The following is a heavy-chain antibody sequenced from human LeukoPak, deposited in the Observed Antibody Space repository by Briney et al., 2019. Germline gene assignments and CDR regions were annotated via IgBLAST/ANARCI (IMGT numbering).Heavy chain of an antibody. J-gene: IGHJ4*02. D-gene: IGHD4-17*01. CDR2: ISYDGSNK. Sequence: GGSLRLSCAASGFTFSIYTMSWVRQAPGKGLEWVAVISYDGSNKYYADSVKGRFTISRDNSKNTLYLQMNSLRAEDTAVYYCARGSGYGDYDYWGQGTLVTVSS. V-gene: IGHV3-30-3*01. CDR3: ARGSGYGDYDY. CDR1: GFTFSIYT.